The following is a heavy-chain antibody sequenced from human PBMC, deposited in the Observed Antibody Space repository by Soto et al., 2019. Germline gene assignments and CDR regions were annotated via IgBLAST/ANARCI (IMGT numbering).Heavy chain of an antibody. CDR2: ISGSGGST. Sequence: EVQLLESGGGLVQPGGSLRLSCTASGFTFSSYAMNWVRQAPGKGLEWVSVISGSGGSTYYADSVKGRFTISRDNSKNKLYLQMNSLRAEDTAVYYCASRPSGWYFDYWGQGTLVTVSS. V-gene: IGHV3-23*01. J-gene: IGHJ4*02. CDR1: GFTFSSYA. D-gene: IGHD6-19*01. CDR3: ASRPSGWYFDY.